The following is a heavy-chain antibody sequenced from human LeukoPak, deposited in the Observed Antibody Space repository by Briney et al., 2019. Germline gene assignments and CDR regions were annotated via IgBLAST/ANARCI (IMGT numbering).Heavy chain of an antibody. D-gene: IGHD6-19*01. CDR2: INHSGST. J-gene: IGHJ5*02. Sequence: PSETLSLTCAVYGGSFSGHYWSWIRQPPGKGLEWIGEINHSGSTNYNPSLKSRVTISVDTSKNQFSLNLSSVTAADTAVYYCARGSVAVAGTWFDPWGQGTLVTVSS. CDR3: ARGSVAVAGTWFDP. CDR1: GGSFSGHY. V-gene: IGHV4-34*01.